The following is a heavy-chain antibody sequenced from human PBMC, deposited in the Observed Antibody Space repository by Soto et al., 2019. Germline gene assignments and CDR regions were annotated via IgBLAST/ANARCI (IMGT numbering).Heavy chain of an antibody. CDR1: GYTFTSYG. J-gene: IGHJ3*02. D-gene: IGHD2-15*01. Sequence: QVQLVQSGAEVKKPGASVKVSCKASGYTFTSYGISWVRQAPGQGLEWMGWISAYNGNTNYAQKLQGRVTMTTDTATSTAYMELRSLRSCDTAVYYCAIIVPTSVAAISANAFDIWGQGTMVTVSS. CDR3: AIIVPTSVAAISANAFDI. CDR2: ISAYNGNT. V-gene: IGHV1-18*04.